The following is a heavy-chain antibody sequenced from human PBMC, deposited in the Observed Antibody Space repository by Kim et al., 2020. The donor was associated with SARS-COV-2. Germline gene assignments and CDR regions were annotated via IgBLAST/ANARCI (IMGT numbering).Heavy chain of an antibody. V-gene: IGHV1-8*01. D-gene: IGHD4-4*01. Sequence: ASVKVSCKASGYTFTSYDINWVRQATGQGLEWMGWMNPNSGNTGYAQKFQGRVTMTRNTSISTAYMELSSLRSEDTAVYYCARQRPPFVPGATKKMTTVTLSTTNWFDPWGQGTLVTVSS. CDR2: MNPNSGNT. CDR1: GYTFTSYD. J-gene: IGHJ5*02. CDR3: ARQRPPFVPGATKKMTTVTLSTTNWFDP.